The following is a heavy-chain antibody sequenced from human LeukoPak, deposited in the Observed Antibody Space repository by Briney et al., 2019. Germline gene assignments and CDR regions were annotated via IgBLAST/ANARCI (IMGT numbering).Heavy chain of an antibody. CDR3: ARADWNDGEIDY. D-gene: IGHD1-1*01. CDR1: GYTFTGYY. V-gene: IGHV1-2*02. Sequence: ASVKVSCKASGYTFTGYYMHWVRQPPGQGLEGMGWINPNSGGTNYAQKFQGRVTMTRDTSISTAYMELSRLRSDDTAVYYCARADWNDGEIDYWGQGTLVTVSS. CDR2: INPNSGGT. J-gene: IGHJ4*02.